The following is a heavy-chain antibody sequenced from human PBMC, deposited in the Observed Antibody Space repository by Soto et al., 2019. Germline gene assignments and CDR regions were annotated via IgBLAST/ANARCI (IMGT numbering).Heavy chain of an antibody. CDR2: INHSGST. Sequence: PSETLSLTCAVYGGSFSDYYWNWIRQPPGKGLEWIGEINHSGSTNYNPSLKSRVTISVDTSKNQFSLKLSSVTAADTAVYYCARGPSPFDPWGQGTLVTVSS. CDR3: ARGPSPFDP. V-gene: IGHV4-34*01. CDR1: GGSFSDYY. J-gene: IGHJ5*02.